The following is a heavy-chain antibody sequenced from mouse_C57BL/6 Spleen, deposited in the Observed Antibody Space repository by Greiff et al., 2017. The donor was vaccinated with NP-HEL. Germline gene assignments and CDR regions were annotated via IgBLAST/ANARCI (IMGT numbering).Heavy chain of an antibody. D-gene: IGHD2-3*01. CDR3: AGEGIYDSYYGWFAY. V-gene: IGHV1-82*01. CDR2: IYPGDGDT. CDR1: GYAFSSSW. J-gene: IGHJ3*01. Sequence: QVQLQQSGPELVKPGASVKISCKASGYAFSSSWMNWVKQRPGKGLEWIGRIYPGDGDTNYNGKFKGKATLTADKSSSTAYMQLSGLTSEGSAVYYYAGEGIYDSYYGWFAYWGQGTLVTVSA.